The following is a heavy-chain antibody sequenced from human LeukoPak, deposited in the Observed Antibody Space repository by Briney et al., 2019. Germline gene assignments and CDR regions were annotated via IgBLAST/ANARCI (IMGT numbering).Heavy chain of an antibody. CDR1: GFTLSNYA. V-gene: IGHV3-23*01. D-gene: IGHD1-1*01. Sequence: PGGSLRLSCAASGFTLSNYAMNWVRQAPGQVLEWVSVISAAGVTYYADSLKGRFTISRDNSKNTLYLQMDSLRVEDTAVYYCGKANDDYYFDYWGQGTLVTVSS. J-gene: IGHJ4*02. CDR2: ISAAGVT. CDR3: GKANDDYYFDY.